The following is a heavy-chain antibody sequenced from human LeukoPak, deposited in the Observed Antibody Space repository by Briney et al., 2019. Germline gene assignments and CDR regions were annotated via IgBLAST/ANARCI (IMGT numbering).Heavy chain of an antibody. J-gene: IGHJ4*02. CDR1: GFTFSSYA. D-gene: IGHD3-3*01. CDR3: ARGSGYSH. Sequence: SGGSLRLSCTASGFTFSSYAMSWVRQAPGKGLEWVSGFDGSGDGTYYVDSVKGRFTISRDNSENTVYLQMNSVRAEDTAVYYCARGSGYSHWGQGTLVTVSS. CDR2: FDGSGDGT. V-gene: IGHV3-23*01.